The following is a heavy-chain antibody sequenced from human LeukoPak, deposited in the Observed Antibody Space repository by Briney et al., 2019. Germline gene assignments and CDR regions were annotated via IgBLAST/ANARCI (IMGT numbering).Heavy chain of an antibody. CDR2: IYTSGST. Sequence: SETLSLTCTVSGGSISSYYWSWIRQPAGKGLEWIGRIYTSGSTNYNPSLKSRVTISVDTSNNQFSLKLSSVTAADTAVYYCARKPIVSSSWYYFDYWGQGTLVTVSS. V-gene: IGHV4-4*07. J-gene: IGHJ4*02. CDR3: ARKPIVSSSWYYFDY. D-gene: IGHD6-13*01. CDR1: GGSISSYY.